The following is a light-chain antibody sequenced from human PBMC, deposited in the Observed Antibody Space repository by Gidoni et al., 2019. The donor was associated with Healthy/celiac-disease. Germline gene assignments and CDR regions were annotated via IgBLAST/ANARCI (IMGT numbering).Light chain of an antibody. CDR2: GNS. V-gene: IGLV1-40*01. CDR3: QSYDSSLSGPGV. J-gene: IGLJ3*02. Sequence: QSVLTPPPSVSAAPGQRVTISCTGSSSNIGAGYDVHWYQQLPGTAPKLLIYGNSNRPSGVPDRFSGSKSGTSASLAITGLQAEDEADYYCQSYDSSLSGPGVFGGGTKLTVL. CDR1: SSNIGAGYD.